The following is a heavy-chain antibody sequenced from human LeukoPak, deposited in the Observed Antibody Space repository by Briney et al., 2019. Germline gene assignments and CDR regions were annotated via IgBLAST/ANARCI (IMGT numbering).Heavy chain of an antibody. J-gene: IGHJ4*01. D-gene: IGHD3-10*01. Sequence: SVKVSCKASGGTFSSYAISWVRQAPGQGLEWMGGIIPIFGTANYAQKFQGRVTITADESTSTAYMELSSLRSEDTAVYYCARAPPSSSGSYYARSHYWGHGTLVTVSS. CDR1: GGTFSSYA. V-gene: IGHV1-69*13. CDR2: IIPIFGTA. CDR3: ARAPPSSSGSYYARSHY.